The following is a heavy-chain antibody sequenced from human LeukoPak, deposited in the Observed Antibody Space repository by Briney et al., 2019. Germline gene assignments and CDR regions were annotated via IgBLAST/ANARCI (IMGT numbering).Heavy chain of an antibody. J-gene: IGHJ5*02. CDR3: ARGLGYCSSTSCYIGWFDP. V-gene: IGHV4-59*08. Sequence: SETLSLTCTVSGGSISSYYWSWIRQPPGKGLEWIGYIYYSGSTNYNPSLKSRVTISVDTSKNQFSLKLSSVTAADTAVYYCARGLGYCSSTSCYIGWFDPWGQGTLVTVSS. CDR2: IYYSGST. CDR1: GGSISSYY. D-gene: IGHD2-2*02.